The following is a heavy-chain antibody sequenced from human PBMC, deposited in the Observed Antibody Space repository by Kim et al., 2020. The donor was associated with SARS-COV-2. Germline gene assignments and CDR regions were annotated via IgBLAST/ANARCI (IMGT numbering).Heavy chain of an antibody. Sequence: YSQKFQGRVTITRDTSASTAYMELSSLRSEDTAVYYCARSRDWQQLAFDYWGQGTLVTVSS. CDR3: ARSRDWQQLAFDY. J-gene: IGHJ4*02. D-gene: IGHD6-13*01. V-gene: IGHV1-3*01.